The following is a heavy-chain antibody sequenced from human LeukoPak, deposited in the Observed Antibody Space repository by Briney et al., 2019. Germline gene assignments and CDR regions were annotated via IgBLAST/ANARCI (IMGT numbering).Heavy chain of an antibody. V-gene: IGHV1-69*04. J-gene: IGHJ4*02. CDR2: IIPILGIA. Sequence: GASVKVSCKASGHSFTTYGISWVRQAPGQGLKWMGRIIPILGIANYAQKFQGRVTITADKSTSTAYMELSSLRSEDTAVYYCARGSSGWYRSYFDYWGQGTLVTVSS. CDR1: GHSFTTYG. D-gene: IGHD6-19*01. CDR3: ARGSSGWYRSYFDY.